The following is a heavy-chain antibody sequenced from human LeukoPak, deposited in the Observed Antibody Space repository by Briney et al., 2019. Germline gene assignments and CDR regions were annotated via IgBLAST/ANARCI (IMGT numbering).Heavy chain of an antibody. CDR2: MYSGGGT. CDR3: ARVSMDV. CDR1: GFSVTSNY. V-gene: IGHV3-66*01. J-gene: IGHJ6*02. Sequence: PGGSLRLSCAASGFSVTSNYMTWVRQAPGKGLEWVSIMYSGGGTYYADSVKGRFTISRDNSKNTLYLQMNSLRAEDTAVYYCARVSMDVWGQGTTVTVSS.